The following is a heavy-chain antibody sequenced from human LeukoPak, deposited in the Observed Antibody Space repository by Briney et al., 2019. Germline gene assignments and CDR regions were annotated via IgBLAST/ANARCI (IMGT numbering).Heavy chain of an antibody. D-gene: IGHD3-10*01. CDR2: ISNDGSDK. J-gene: IGHJ3*02. CDR1: GFTFSAYV. Sequence: GGSLRLSCAASGFTFSAYVMNWVRQAPGKGLEWVALISNDGSDKHYADSVKGRFTISRDNAKNSLYLQMNSLRAEDTALYYCAKARSAYGSGRSGAFDIWGQGTMVTVSS. CDR3: AKARSAYGSGRSGAFDI. V-gene: IGHV3-30-3*01.